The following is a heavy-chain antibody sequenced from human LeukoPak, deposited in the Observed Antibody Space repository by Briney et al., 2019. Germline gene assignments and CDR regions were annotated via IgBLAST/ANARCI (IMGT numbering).Heavy chain of an antibody. Sequence: SETLSLTCTVSGGSVSNYYWSWIRQPPGKGLEWIGYIYYSGSTNYNPSLKSRVTISVDTSKNQFSLKLSSVTAADTAVYYCARLSTWYYYYMDVWGKGTTVTVSS. V-gene: IGHV4-59*02. D-gene: IGHD2/OR15-2a*01. J-gene: IGHJ6*03. CDR2: IYYSGST. CDR3: ARLSTWYYYYMDV. CDR1: GGSVSNYY.